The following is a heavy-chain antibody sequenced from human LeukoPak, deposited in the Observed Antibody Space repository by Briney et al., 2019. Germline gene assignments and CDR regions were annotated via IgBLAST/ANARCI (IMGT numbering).Heavy chain of an antibody. D-gene: IGHD2/OR15-2a*01. Sequence: GESLKISCQGSGYRFTSYWIAWVRPMPGKGLEWMGTMYPGDSDTRYSPSFQGQVTISADKSISTAFLQWSSLKASDSAMYYCARHSSHGEYAYVFDIWGQGTMVTVSS. CDR2: MYPGDSDT. CDR1: GYRFTSYW. CDR3: ARHSSHGEYAYVFDI. J-gene: IGHJ3*02. V-gene: IGHV5-51*01.